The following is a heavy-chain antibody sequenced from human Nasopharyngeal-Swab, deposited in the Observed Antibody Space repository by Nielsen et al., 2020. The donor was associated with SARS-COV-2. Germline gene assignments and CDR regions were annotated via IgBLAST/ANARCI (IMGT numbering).Heavy chain of an antibody. J-gene: IGHJ3*01. Sequence: WIRQPPGKGLEWVGRIKSKTDGGTTDYGAPVKGRFTISRDDSKNTLYLQMNSLKTEDTGVYYCTTDSSAVAAKAVWSRGGWGQGTMVTVSS. CDR2: IKSKTDGGTT. CDR3: TTDSSAVAAKAVWSRGG. V-gene: IGHV3-15*01. D-gene: IGHD6-19*01.